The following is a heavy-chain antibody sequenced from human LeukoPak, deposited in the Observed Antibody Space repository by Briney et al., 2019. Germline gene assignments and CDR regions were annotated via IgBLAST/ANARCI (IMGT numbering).Heavy chain of an antibody. J-gene: IGHJ4*02. CDR2: INSDGSST. CDR3: ARVGYSSIWYVDF. V-gene: IGHV3-74*01. CDR1: GFTFRSHW. D-gene: IGHD6-13*01. Sequence: PGRSLRLSCAASGFTFRSHWIHWVRQAPGKGLVWVSRINSDGSSTSYADSVQGRFTISRDNAKNTLYLQMNSLRAEDTAVYYCARVGYSSIWYVDFWGQGTLVTVSS.